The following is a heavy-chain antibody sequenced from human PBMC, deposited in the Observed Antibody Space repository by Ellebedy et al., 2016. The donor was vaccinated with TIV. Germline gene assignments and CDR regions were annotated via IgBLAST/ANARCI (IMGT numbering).Heavy chain of an antibody. CDR3: TTEIVILTGVNWFDP. Sequence: GESLKISCAASRFTFDEYAMHWVRQAAGKGLEWVGRIKSKTDGGTTDYAAPVKGRFTISRDDSKNTLYLQMNSLKTEDTAVYYCTTEIVILTGVNWFDPWGQGTLVTVSS. D-gene: IGHD3-9*01. CDR1: RFTFDEYA. CDR2: IKSKTDGGTT. V-gene: IGHV3-15*01. J-gene: IGHJ5*02.